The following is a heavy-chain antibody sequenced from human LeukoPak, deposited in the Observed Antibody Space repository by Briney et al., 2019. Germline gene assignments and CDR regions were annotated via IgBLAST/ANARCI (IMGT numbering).Heavy chain of an antibody. CDR1: GGTFSNYA. Sequence: ASVKVSCQASGGTFSNYAISWVRQAPGQGLEWMGGIIPIFGTANYAQKFQGRVTITADESTSTAYMELSSLRSEDTAVYYCARYGSRDGDYYYYGMDVWGKGTTVTVSS. V-gene: IGHV1-69*01. CDR3: ARYGSRDGDYYYYGMDV. D-gene: IGHD5-24*01. CDR2: IIPIFGTA. J-gene: IGHJ6*04.